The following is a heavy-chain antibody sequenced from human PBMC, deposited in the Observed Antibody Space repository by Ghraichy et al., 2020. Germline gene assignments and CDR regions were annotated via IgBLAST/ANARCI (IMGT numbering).Heavy chain of an antibody. CDR2: ITSTSRFM. Sequence: GESLNISCVGSGFTFSGYNMNWVRQAPGGRLEWVSYITSTSRFMSYADSVKGRFTVSRDNAQSSLYLEMKSLSVEDTAVYYCASASNVGGFYFYDAMDVWGQGTPVTVSS. J-gene: IGHJ6*02. D-gene: IGHD2-8*01. V-gene: IGHV3-48*01. CDR3: ASASNVGGFYFYDAMDV. CDR1: GFTFSGYN.